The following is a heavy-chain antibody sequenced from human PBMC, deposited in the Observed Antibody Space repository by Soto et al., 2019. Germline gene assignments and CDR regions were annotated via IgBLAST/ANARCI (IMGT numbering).Heavy chain of an antibody. CDR2: IYWDDSK. D-gene: IGHD1-26*01. V-gene: IGHV2-5*02. CDR3: AHAYGGRSLY. Sequence: QITLKESGPTLVKPTQTLTLTCTFSGFSLTTDRVGVGWIRQPPGEALEWLAVIYWDDSKTYRPSLESRLTITQDTSKNPVALTMTHMSSLDTATYYCAHAYGGRSLYWGQGTLVTASS. J-gene: IGHJ4*02. CDR1: GFSLTTDRVG.